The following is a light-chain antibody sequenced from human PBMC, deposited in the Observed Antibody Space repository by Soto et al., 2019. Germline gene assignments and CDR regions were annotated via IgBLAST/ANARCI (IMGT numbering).Light chain of an antibody. Sequence: ALTQPASVSGSPGQSITISCTGTSSDVGGYNYVSWYQHHPGKAPKLIIYDVSNRPSGVSNRFSGSKSGNTASLTISGLQPEDEADYYCSSYTTSNTRQIVFGTGTKLTVL. V-gene: IGLV2-14*03. CDR3: SSYTTSNTRQIV. CDR1: SSDVGGYNY. CDR2: DVS. J-gene: IGLJ1*01.